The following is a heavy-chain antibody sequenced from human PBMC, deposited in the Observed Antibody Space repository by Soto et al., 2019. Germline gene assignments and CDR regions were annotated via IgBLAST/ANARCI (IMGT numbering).Heavy chain of an antibody. CDR1: GFTFTSYG. CDR3: VSDRGYGHASVPYS. CDR2: ISYDGGLQ. J-gene: IGHJ4*02. Sequence: QAHLVESGGGVVQPGRSLRLSCAASGFTFTSYGMHWVRQAPGTRLGWVAVISYDGGLQHYADSVKGRFTISRDNSKNMVLLQMNSLRAEDTAVSYCVSDRGYGHASVPYSWGQGTLVSVSS. V-gene: IGHV3-30*03. D-gene: IGHD5-18*01.